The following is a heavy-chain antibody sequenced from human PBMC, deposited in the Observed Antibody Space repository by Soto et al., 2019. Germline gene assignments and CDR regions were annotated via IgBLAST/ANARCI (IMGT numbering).Heavy chain of an antibody. CDR3: TRETIAGKTGLDS. Sequence: GGSLRLSCAASGFHVGAFAVNLVRQSPGKGLEWVACISVSDVFIYYSDSVRGRFYISRDASENILYLQMNSLRVDDTALYYCTRETIAGKTGLDSWGPGTMVTVSS. CDR1: GFHVGAFA. CDR2: ISVSDVFI. D-gene: IGHD1-1*01. J-gene: IGHJ4*02. V-gene: IGHV3-23*01.